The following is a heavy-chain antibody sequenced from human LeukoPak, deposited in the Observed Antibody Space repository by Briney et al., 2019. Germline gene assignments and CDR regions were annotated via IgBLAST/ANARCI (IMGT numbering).Heavy chain of an antibody. Sequence: GGSLRLSCAASGFTFSNYGMNWVRQAPGKGLDWVSAISGSGGNTHYSDSVKGRFTISIDNSKNTLYLQMNSLRAEDTAVYYCARRAGAYSHPYDYWGQGTLVTVSS. CDR2: ISGSGGNT. D-gene: IGHD4/OR15-4a*01. J-gene: IGHJ4*02. CDR3: ARRAGAYSHPYDY. CDR1: GFTFSNYG. V-gene: IGHV3-23*01.